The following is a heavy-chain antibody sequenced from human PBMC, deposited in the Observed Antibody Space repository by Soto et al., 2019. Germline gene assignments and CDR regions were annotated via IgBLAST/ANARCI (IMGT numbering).Heavy chain of an antibody. CDR2: INHSGIT. V-gene: IGHV4-34*01. CDR3: AIGPRMWLAGGGY. D-gene: IGHD6-19*01. J-gene: IGHJ4*02. CDR1: GGSFSGYY. Sequence: PSETLSLTCAVSGGSFSGYYWSWIRQPPGKGLEWLGEINHSGITDYNPYLKSRIAISIDTAKKQFSLKLNSVSAADSAVYYCAIGPRMWLAGGGYWGQGTQVTVSS.